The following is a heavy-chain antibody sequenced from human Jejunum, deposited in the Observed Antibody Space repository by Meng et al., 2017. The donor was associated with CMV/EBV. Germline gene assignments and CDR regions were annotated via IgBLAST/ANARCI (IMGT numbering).Heavy chain of an antibody. CDR3: ARECLAGACYSSGLVA. V-gene: IGHV1-69*15. J-gene: IGHJ5*02. CDR1: GGTFSIET. CDR2: IAPAFGTP. D-gene: IGHD2-21*02. Sequence: VQLVQSGPEVKKPGSSGKVSCKASGGTFSIETNNWVRQAPGQGLQWMGRIAPAFGTPNYAPQFQGRVSITADESTSTVYMELNSLISEDTALYYCARECLAGACYSSGLVAWGQGTLVTVSS.